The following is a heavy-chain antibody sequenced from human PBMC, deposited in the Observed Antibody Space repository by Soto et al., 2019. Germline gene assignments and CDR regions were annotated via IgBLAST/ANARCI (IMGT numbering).Heavy chain of an antibody. V-gene: IGHV4-31*03. CDR2: IYYSGST. Sequence: TSETLSLTCTVSGGSISSGGYYWSWIRQHPGKGLEWIGYIYYSGSTYYNPSLKSRVTISVDTSKNQFSLKLSSVTAADTAVYYCARVNSYYDSSGYYTFDYWGQGTLVTVSS. CDR3: ARVNSYYDSSGYYTFDY. CDR1: GGSISSGGYY. D-gene: IGHD3-22*01. J-gene: IGHJ4*02.